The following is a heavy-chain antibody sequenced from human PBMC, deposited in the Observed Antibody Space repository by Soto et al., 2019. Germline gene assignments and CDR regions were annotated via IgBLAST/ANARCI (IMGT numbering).Heavy chain of an antibody. CDR1: GFTFSNAW. CDR3: TTSILTGYFRWSIFDY. D-gene: IGHD3-9*01. Sequence: GGSLRLSCAASGFTFSNAWMNWVRQAPWKGLEWVARIKSKTDGGTTDYAAPVKGRFTISRDDSKNTLFLQMNSLKTEDTAVYYCTTSILTGYFRWSIFDYWGQGNLVTVSS. J-gene: IGHJ4*02. V-gene: IGHV3-15*07. CDR2: IKSKTDGGTT.